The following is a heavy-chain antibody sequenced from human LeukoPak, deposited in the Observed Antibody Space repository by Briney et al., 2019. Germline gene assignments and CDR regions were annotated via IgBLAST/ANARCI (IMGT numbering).Heavy chain of an antibody. D-gene: IGHD2-15*01. J-gene: IGHJ6*03. Sequence: PGGSLRLSCAASGFTFSNAWMSWVRQAPGKGLEWVGRIKSKTDGGTTDYAAPVKGRFTISRDDSKNTLYLQMNSLKTEDTAVYYCARVLRYCSGGNCYSGGLGYMDVWGKGTTVTISS. CDR1: GFTFSNAW. CDR2: IKSKTDGGTT. CDR3: ARVLRYCSGGNCYSGGLGYMDV. V-gene: IGHV3-15*01.